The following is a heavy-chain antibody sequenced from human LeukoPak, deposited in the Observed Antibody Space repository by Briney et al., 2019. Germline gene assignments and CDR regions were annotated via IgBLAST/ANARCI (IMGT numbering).Heavy chain of an antibody. Sequence: TPSLSSAASGFALCGNYMSSVPQAPRQGLEWVSAISGSGGSTYYADDVKGQLTISRDNSNNTRDLRMTRLRACDTAVYYWGAMVGYDAVAIWGEGTMATV. J-gene: IGHJ3*02. CDR1: GFALCGNY. D-gene: IGHD5-18*01. CDR3: GAMVGYDAVAI. V-gene: IGHV3-23*01. CDR2: ISGSGGST.